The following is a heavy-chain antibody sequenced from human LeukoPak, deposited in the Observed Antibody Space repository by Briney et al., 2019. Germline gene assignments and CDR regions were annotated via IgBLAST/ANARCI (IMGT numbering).Heavy chain of an antibody. CDR1: GGTFSSYA. J-gene: IGHJ4*02. CDR3: ARVGINCGGDCYIFDY. V-gene: IGHV1-69*13. CDR2: IIPIFGTA. Sequence: SVKVSCKASGGTFSSYAISWVRQAPGQGLEWMGGIIPIFGTANYAQKFQGRVTITADESTSTAYMELSSLRSEDTAVYYCARVGINCGGDCYIFDYWGQGTLVTVSS. D-gene: IGHD2-21*02.